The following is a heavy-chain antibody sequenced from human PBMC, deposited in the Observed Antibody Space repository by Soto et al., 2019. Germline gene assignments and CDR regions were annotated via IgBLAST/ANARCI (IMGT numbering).Heavy chain of an antibody. J-gene: IGHJ4*02. CDR2: IASAGRNK. V-gene: IGHV3-30*04. CDR1: GFTFSSYA. D-gene: IGHD1-1*01. CDR3: ARELERVFDY. Sequence: QVQLVESGGGVVQPGRSLRLSCAASGFTFSSYAMHWVRQAPGKGLEWVAVIASAGRNKYYADSVKGRFTISRDNSKNPLYLQMNSLRIEDTAVYYCARELERVFDYWGQGTLVTVSS.